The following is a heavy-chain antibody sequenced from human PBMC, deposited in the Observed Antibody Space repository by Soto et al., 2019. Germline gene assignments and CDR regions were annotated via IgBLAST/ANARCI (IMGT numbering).Heavy chain of an antibody. Sequence: QVQLQESGPGLVKPSQTLSLTCTVSGGSIIDGQTYLNWIRQHPERGLEWMGYINYRGTTNYIPALKSRILISIDTSKNQFSLRLTSVTAADTAVYYCARDSPGLAPYWGQGTLVTVSS. CDR1: GGSIIDGQTY. CDR2: INYRGTT. D-gene: IGHD2-2*01. J-gene: IGHJ4*02. CDR3: ARDSPGLAPY. V-gene: IGHV4-31*03.